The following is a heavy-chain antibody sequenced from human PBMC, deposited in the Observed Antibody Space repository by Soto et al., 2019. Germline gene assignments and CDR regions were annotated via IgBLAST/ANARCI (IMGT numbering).Heavy chain of an antibody. CDR2: IRSEAHSYAT. CDR1: GFTFSSYA. J-gene: IGHJ4*02. CDR3: ARYDTFDY. D-gene: IGHD3-9*01. Sequence: PGGSLRLSCAASGFTFSSYAMSSVRQAPGKRPEWVGRIRSEAHSYATGYSASLKGRFTISRDDSKNTAYLQMTGLETGDTAVYYCARYDTFDYWGQGTQVTV. V-gene: IGHV3-73*01.